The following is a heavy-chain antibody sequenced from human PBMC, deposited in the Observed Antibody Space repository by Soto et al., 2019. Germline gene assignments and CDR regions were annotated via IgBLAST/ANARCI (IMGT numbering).Heavy chain of an antibody. CDR3: ARVPGIAADGMFNYYRDV. D-gene: IGHD6-13*01. CDR2: ISWNSGSI. V-gene: IGHV3-9*01. J-gene: IGHJ6*03. Sequence: GGSLRLCCAASGFTFDDYAMHWVRQAPGKGLEWVSGISWNSGSIGYADSVKGRFTISRDNAKNSLYLQMNSLRAEDTALYYWARVPGIAADGMFNYYRDVWGKGTTVTVSS. CDR1: GFTFDDYA.